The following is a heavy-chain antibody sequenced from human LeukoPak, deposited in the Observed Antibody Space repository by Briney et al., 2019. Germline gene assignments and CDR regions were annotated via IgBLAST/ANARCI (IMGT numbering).Heavy chain of an antibody. D-gene: IGHD3-10*01. CDR2: IYPGDSDT. Sequence: GESLKISCKGSGYSFTSYWIGWVRQMPGKGLEWMGIIYPGDSDTRYSPSFQGQVTISADKSISTAYLQWSSLKASDTAIYYCARLYGSGSYHSSLGHWGQGTLVTVSS. V-gene: IGHV5-51*01. CDR1: GYSFTSYW. J-gene: IGHJ4*02. CDR3: ARLYGSGSYHSSLGH.